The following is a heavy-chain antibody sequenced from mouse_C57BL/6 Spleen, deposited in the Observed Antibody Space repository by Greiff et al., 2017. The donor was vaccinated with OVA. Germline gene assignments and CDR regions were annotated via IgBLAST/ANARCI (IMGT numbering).Heavy chain of an antibody. D-gene: IGHD1-1*01. CDR2: IDPETGGT. J-gene: IGHJ1*03. Sequence: VQLQQSGAELVRPGASVTLSCKASGYTFTDYEMHWVKQTPVHGLEWIGAIDPETGGTAYNQKFKGKAILTADKSSSTAYMELRSLTSEDSAVYYCTRNSLYYYGSSYGYFDVWGTGTTVTVSS. CDR1: GYTFTDYE. CDR3: TRNSLYYYGSSYGYFDV. V-gene: IGHV1-15*01.